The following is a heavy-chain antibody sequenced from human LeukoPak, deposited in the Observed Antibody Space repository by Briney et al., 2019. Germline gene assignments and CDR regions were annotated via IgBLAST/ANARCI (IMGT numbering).Heavy chain of an antibody. V-gene: IGHV3-74*01. Sequence: PGGSLRLSCAASGFTFSSYSMNWVRQAPGKGLVWVSRIKSDGSSTSYADSVKGRFTISRDNAKNTLFLQMNSLRAEDTAVYYCGRESGYHGSGFDPWGQGTLVTVSS. CDR3: GRESGYHGSGFDP. CDR1: GFTFSSYS. J-gene: IGHJ5*02. D-gene: IGHD3-10*01. CDR2: IKSDGSST.